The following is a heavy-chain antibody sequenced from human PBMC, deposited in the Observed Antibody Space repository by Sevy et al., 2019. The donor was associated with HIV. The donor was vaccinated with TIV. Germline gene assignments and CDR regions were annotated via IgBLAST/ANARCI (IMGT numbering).Heavy chain of an antibody. CDR2: IYDGGST. D-gene: IGHD3-10*01. J-gene: IGHJ4*02. Sequence: SETLSLTCTVSGFSISSDYYWGWIRQPPGKGLEWIGSIYDGGSTYYNPSLKSRVTISIDTSKIQFSLKLSSVTAADTAVYYCARDYYGSGSYYEFVYWGQGTLVTVS. CDR3: ARDYYGSGSYYEFVY. V-gene: IGHV4-38-2*02. CDR1: GFSISSDYY.